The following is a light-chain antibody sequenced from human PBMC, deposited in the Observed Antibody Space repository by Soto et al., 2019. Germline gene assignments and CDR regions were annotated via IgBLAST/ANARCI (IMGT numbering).Light chain of an antibody. J-gene: IGLJ1*01. Sequence: QSALTQPASVSGSPGQSITISCTGTSSDVGGYNYVSWYQQHPGKAPKLMIYDVSNRPSGFSNRFSGSKSGNTASLTISGRQAEDEADYYCSSYTSSSTLGVFGTGTKVTVL. CDR1: SSDVGGYNY. CDR3: SSYTSSSTLGV. V-gene: IGLV2-14*01. CDR2: DVS.